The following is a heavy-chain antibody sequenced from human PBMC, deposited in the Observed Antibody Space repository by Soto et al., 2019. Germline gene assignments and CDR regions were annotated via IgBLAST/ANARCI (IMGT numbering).Heavy chain of an antibody. J-gene: IGHJ4*02. CDR3: ARGREEVATIEY. CDR1: GGTFISYA. Sequence: GASVKVSCKASGGTFISYAISWVRQAPGQGLEWMGGIIPIFGTANYAQKFQGRVTITADESTSTDYMELSSMRSEDTAVYYCARGREEVATIEYWGKGTLLTGS. D-gene: IGHD5-12*01. CDR2: IIPIFGTA. V-gene: IGHV1-69*13.